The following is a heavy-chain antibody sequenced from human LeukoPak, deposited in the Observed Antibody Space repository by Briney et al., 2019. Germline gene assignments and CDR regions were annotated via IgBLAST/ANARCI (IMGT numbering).Heavy chain of an antibody. D-gene: IGHD4-11*01. CDR3: AREGGYRYSNGPHSDY. CDR1: GASISSYY. Sequence: SETLSLTCTVSGASISSYYWSWIRQPPGKGLEWIGNVYHTGSTNYKSSLKSRVTISLDTSRSQFSLKLTSVTAADTAVYYCAREGGYRYSNGPHSDYWGQGTLVTVSS. CDR2: VYHTGST. J-gene: IGHJ4*02. V-gene: IGHV4-59*01.